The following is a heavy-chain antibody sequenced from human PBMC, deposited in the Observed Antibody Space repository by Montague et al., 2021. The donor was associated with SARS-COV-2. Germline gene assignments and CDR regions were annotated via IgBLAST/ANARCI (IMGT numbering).Heavy chain of an antibody. Sequence: SETLSLTCAVSGDSIMTTNWWSWARQPPGKGLEWIGEIYQDWSTNYNSSLKSRVTMSVDKSKNQFSLELNSVTAADTALYYCVRAGGLDNRPPVWGQGALVIVSS. CDR2: IYQDWST. D-gene: IGHD3/OR15-3a*01. CDR1: GDSIMTTNW. J-gene: IGHJ4*02. CDR3: VRAGGLDNRPPV. V-gene: IGHV4-4*02.